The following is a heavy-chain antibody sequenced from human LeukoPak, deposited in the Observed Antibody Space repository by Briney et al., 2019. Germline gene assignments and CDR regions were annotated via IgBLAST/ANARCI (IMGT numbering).Heavy chain of an antibody. D-gene: IGHD3-10*01. J-gene: IGHJ5*02. V-gene: IGHV3-74*01. Sequence: GGSVRLSCAVSGFTFYRYWMLRVPEARGKGGVWVSHINSDGRSTKYADAVRGGYTICRDNDKNTLYVEMKRQRAEDTAVYYCAREQFTYYYGSWENWFDPWGQGTLVTVSS. CDR3: AREQFTYYYGSWENWFDP. CDR1: GFTFYRYW. CDR2: INSDGRST.